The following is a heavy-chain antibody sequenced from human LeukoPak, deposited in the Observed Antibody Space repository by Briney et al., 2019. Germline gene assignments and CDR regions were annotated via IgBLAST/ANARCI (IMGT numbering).Heavy chain of an antibody. V-gene: IGHV4-39*01. Sequence: PSDTLSLTCTVSGSSLGRSNTYWGWIRQTPGKGLEWLGTILHSGYTYNNPSLKSRVTMSVDSSKNQFSLSLSSVTAADTAVYFCARHRGGGGYHYMDVWGKGTTVIVSS. J-gene: IGHJ6*03. D-gene: IGHD2-21*01. CDR2: ILHSGYT. CDR3: ARHRGGGGYHYMDV. CDR1: GSSLGRSNTY.